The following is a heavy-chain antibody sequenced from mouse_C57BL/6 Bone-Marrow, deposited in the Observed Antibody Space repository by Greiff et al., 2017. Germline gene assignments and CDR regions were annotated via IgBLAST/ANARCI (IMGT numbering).Heavy chain of an antibody. CDR3: TNGYYGGYWYFDV. CDR2: IDPENGDT. CDR1: GFNIKDDY. Sequence: VQLQQSGAELVRPGASVKLSCTASGFNIKDDYMHWVKQRPEQGLEWIGWIDPENGDTEYASKFQGKATRTADTSSNTAYLQLSSLTSEDTAVYYCTNGYYGGYWYFDVWGTGTTVTVSS. V-gene: IGHV14-4*01. D-gene: IGHD2-3*01. J-gene: IGHJ1*03.